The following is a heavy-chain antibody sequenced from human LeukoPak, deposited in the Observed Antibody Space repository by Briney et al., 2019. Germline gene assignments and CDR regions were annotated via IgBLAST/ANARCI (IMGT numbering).Heavy chain of an antibody. J-gene: IGHJ4*02. CDR1: GFTFSSYA. CDR3: ARDTEPTKHCSSTSCYALFRNDGAFDY. CDR2: ISYEGSNK. Sequence: GRSLRLSCAASGFTFSSYAMHWVRQAPGKGLEWVAVISYEGSNKYYADSVKGRFTIYRDNSKSTLYLQMNSLRAEDTAVYYCARDTEPTKHCSSTSCYALFRNDGAFDYWGQGTLVTVSS. D-gene: IGHD2-2*01. V-gene: IGHV3-30*04.